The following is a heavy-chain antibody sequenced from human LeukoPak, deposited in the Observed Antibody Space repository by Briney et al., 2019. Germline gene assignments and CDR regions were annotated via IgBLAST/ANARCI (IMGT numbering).Heavy chain of an antibody. CDR2: GLYSGTT. J-gene: IGHJ4*02. CDR3: VRQQSSPWDLIDF. V-gene: IGHV4-39*01. D-gene: IGHD6-19*01. CDR1: GASMHNNDYY. Sequence: PSETLSLTCSVSGASMHNNDYYWGWIRQPPGKGLEWIGSGLYSGTTYSNPSLQSRVAISVDASRSQVSLQVTSVTAADTAIYYCVRQQSSPWDLIDFWGQGTLVTVSS.